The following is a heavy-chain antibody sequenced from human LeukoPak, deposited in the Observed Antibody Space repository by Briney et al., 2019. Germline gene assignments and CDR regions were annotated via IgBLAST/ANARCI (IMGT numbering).Heavy chain of an antibody. Sequence: GGSLRLSCAASGFAFRNFDMHWVRQAPGKGLEWVAFIRYDGSNKYYADSVKGRFTISRDNSKNTLYLQMNSLRAEDTAVYYCGGGYNYYWGQGTLVTVSS. V-gene: IGHV3-30*02. D-gene: IGHD3-22*01. CDR2: IRYDGSNK. CDR3: GGGYNYY. J-gene: IGHJ4*02. CDR1: GFAFRNFD.